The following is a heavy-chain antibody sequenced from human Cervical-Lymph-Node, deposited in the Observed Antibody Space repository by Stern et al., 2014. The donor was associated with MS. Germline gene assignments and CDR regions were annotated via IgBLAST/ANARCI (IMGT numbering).Heavy chain of an antibody. CDR3: ARDTRHYDSSGFYGFDK. Sequence: QVQLGQSGAEVKNPGSSVTVSCRASGGTFSVYAFSWVRQAPGQGFAWMGGIIPIFGTANYAQKFQGRATITADTSSSTVYMELSSLRSADTAVYFCARDTRHYDSSGFYGFDKWGQGALVTVSS. V-gene: IGHV1-69*06. CDR1: GGTFSVYA. J-gene: IGHJ3*02. D-gene: IGHD3-22*01. CDR2: IIPIFGTA.